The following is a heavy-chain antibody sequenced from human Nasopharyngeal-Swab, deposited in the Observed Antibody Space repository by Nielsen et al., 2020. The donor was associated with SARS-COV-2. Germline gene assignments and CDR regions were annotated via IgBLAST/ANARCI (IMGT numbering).Heavy chain of an antibody. CDR3: ARGGMVRGDIITYYYYGMDV. Sequence: GGSLRLSCAASGFTFSSYEMNWVRQAPGKGLEWVSYISSGSTIYYADSVKGRFTISRDNAKNSLYLQMNSLRAEDTAVYYCARGGMVRGDIITYYYYGMDVWGQGTTVTISS. D-gene: IGHD3-10*01. CDR2: ISSGSTI. J-gene: IGHJ6*02. V-gene: IGHV3-48*03. CDR1: GFTFSSYE.